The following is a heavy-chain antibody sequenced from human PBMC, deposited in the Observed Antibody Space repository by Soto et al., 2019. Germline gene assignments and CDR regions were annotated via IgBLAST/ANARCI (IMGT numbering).Heavy chain of an antibody. V-gene: IGHV1-2*04. D-gene: IGHD3-3*01. J-gene: IGHJ4*02. CDR1: GYTFTGYY. Sequence: ASVKVSCKASGYTFTGYYMHWVRQAPGQGLEWMGWINPNSGDTNYAQKFQGWVAMTRDTSVSTAYMELSRLRSEDTAVYYCARGIFGVVMAFDYWGQGTLVTV. CDR2: INPNSGDT. CDR3: ARGIFGVVMAFDY.